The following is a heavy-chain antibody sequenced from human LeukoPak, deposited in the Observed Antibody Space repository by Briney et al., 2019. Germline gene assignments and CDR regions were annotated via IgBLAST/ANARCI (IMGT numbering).Heavy chain of an antibody. Sequence: PGRSLRLSCAASGFTFNDYAMHWVRQAPGKGLEWVSGICWNSGSIGYADSVKGRFTISRDNAKNSLYLQMNSLRAEDTALYYCAKEGYSSSWYSVYYGMDVWGQGTTVTVSS. J-gene: IGHJ6*02. CDR1: GFTFNDYA. D-gene: IGHD6-13*01. V-gene: IGHV3-9*01. CDR2: ICWNSGSI. CDR3: AKEGYSSSWYSVYYGMDV.